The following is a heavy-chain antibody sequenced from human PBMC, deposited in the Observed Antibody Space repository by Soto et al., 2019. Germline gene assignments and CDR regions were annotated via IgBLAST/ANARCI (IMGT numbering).Heavy chain of an antibody. J-gene: IGHJ4*02. Sequence: GGSLRLPCSASGFTFSSYAMHWVRQAPGKGLEYVSAISSNGGSTYYADSVKGRFTISRDNSKNTLYLQMSSLRAEDTAVYYCVKGISSWCYADHFLDYWGQGTLVTVSS. CDR2: ISSNGGST. V-gene: IGHV3-64D*06. CDR3: VKGISSWCYADHFLDY. CDR1: GFTFSSYA. D-gene: IGHD6-13*01.